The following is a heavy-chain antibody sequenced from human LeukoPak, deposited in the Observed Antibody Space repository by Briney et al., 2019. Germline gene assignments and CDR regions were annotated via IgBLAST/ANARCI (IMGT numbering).Heavy chain of an antibody. J-gene: IGHJ5*02. Sequence: ASVKVSCKASGFTFSDYYMHWVRQAPGQGLEWVGWINPNSGGTNYAQKFQGRVTMTRDTSISTAYMELSRLRSDDTAVYYCARYYSGYDLWSWFDPWGQGTLVTVSS. D-gene: IGHD5-12*01. V-gene: IGHV1-2*02. CDR1: GFTFSDYY. CDR2: INPNSGGT. CDR3: ARYYSGYDLWSWFDP.